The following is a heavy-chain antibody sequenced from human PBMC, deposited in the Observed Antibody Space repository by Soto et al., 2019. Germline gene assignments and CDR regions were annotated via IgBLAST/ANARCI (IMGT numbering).Heavy chain of an antibody. CDR3: LIESYGGTYYFVY. CDR2: ISSSSGTI. Sequence: PGGSLRHSCAASGFTFSSYSMNWVRQAPGKGLEWVSYISSSSGTIYYADSVKGRFTISRDNAKNSLYLEMNSLGAEDTAVYYCLIESYGGTYYFVYWCPGTLVTVSS. CDR1: GFTFSSYS. D-gene: IGHD4-17*01. V-gene: IGHV3-48*04. J-gene: IGHJ4*01.